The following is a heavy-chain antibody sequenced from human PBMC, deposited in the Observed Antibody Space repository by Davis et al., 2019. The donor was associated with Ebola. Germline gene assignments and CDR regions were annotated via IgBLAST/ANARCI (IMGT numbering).Heavy chain of an antibody. D-gene: IGHD3-3*01. Sequence: SETLSLTCTVSGGSISSGDYYWSWIRQPPGKGLEWIGYIYYNGGTYYNPSLKSRVTISVDTSKNQFSLKLSSVTAADTAVYYCARGGILYYDFWSGWGGMDVWGQGTTVTVSS. CDR3: ARGGILYYDFWSGWGGMDV. CDR1: GGSISSGDYY. J-gene: IGHJ6*02. V-gene: IGHV4-30-4*01. CDR2: IYYNGGT.